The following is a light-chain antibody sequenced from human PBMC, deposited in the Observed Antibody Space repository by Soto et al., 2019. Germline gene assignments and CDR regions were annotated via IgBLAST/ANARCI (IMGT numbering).Light chain of an antibody. CDR1: ESISNW. V-gene: IGKV1-5*02. CDR2: HAS. J-gene: IGKJ1*01. Sequence: DIQMTQSPATLRASVVDRVTIICRASESISNWLAWYQQKPGTAPKVLIYHASNLQSGVPSRFSGSGSGTEFSLTVSSLQPDDFATYYCQQYNSYSFGQGTKVDIK. CDR3: QQYNSYS.